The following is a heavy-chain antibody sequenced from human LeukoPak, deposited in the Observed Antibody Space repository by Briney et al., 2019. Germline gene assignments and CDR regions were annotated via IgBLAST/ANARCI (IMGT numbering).Heavy chain of an antibody. D-gene: IGHD3-9*01. CDR3: TTESYYDILTGYATPTGWFDP. J-gene: IGHJ5*02. V-gene: IGHV3-15*01. Sequence: SGGSLRLSCAASGFTFSNAWMSWVRQAPGKGLDWVGHIKSKTDGGTTDYAAPVKGRFTISRDDSKNTLYLQMNSLKTEDTAVYYCTTESYYDILTGYATPTGWFDPWGQGTLVTVSS. CDR1: GFTFSNAW. CDR2: IKSKTDGGTT.